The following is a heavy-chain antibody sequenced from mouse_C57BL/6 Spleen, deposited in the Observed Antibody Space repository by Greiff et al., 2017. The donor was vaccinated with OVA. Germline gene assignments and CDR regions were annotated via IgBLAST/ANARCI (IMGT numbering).Heavy chain of an antibody. CDR3: TRDRGTTVVDYARDY. V-gene: IGHV5-9-1*02. Sequence: EVQGVESGEGLVKPGGSLKLSCAASGFTFSSYAMSWVRQTPEKRLEWVAYISSGGDYIYYADTVKGRFTISRDNARNTLYLQMSSLKSEDTAMYDCTRDRGTTVVDYARDYWGQGTSLTVSS. CDR2: ISSGGDYI. J-gene: IGHJ4*01. CDR1: GFTFSSYA. D-gene: IGHD1-1*01.